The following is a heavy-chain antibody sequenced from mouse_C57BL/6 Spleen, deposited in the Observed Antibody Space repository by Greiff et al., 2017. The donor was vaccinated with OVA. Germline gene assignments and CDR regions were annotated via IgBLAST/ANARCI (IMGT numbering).Heavy chain of an antibody. D-gene: IGHD2-2*01. CDR1: GFTFSDYG. CDR3: ARQRDYGYEFAY. J-gene: IGHJ3*01. V-gene: IGHV5-17*01. Sequence: DVQLQEPGGGLVKPGGSLKLSCAASGFTFSDYGMHWVRQAPEKGLEWVAYISSGSSTIYYTDTVKGRFTLSRDNATNTLFLQMTSLRSEDTAMYYCARQRDYGYEFAYWGQGTLVTVSA. CDR2: ISSGSSTI.